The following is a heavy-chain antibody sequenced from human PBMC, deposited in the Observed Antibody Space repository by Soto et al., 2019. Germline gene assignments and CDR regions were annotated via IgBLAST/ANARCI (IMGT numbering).Heavy chain of an antibody. V-gene: IGHV3-23*01. Sequence: EVQLWESGGGLVQPGGSLRLSCAASGFTFSSYAMSWVRQAPGKGLEWVSSISISGASTYYADSVKGRFTISRDNSNNMLYLQMNSLTVDYTAVYYCARGEGPFDYWGQGTLVTVSS. CDR1: GFTFSSYA. CDR3: ARGEGPFDY. CDR2: ISISGAST. J-gene: IGHJ4*02. D-gene: IGHD1-26*01.